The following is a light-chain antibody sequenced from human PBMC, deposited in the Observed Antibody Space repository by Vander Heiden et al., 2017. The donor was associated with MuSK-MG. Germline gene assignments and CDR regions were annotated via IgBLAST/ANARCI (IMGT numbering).Light chain of an antibody. CDR3: QQYGSSPLT. Sequence: VLTQSPGTFSLSPGERASLSCSVSQSVSSSYLAWYQQKPGQAPRLLIYGASSRATGIPDRFSGSGSGTDFTLTISRLEPEDLAVYYCQQYGSSPLTFGQGTKVEIK. J-gene: IGKJ1*01. CDR2: GAS. V-gene: IGKV3-20*01. CDR1: QSVSSSY.